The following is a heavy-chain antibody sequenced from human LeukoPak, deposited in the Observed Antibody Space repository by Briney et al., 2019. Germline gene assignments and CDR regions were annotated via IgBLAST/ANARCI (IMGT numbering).Heavy chain of an antibody. CDR3: ARESGSSDWFDP. CDR1: GYSISSGYY. CDR2: IYHSGST. Sequence: PSETLSLTCAVSGYSISSGYYWGWIRQPPGKGLEWIGSIYHSGSTYYNPSLKSRVTISVDMSKNQFSLKLSSVTAADTAVYYCARESGSSDWFDPWGQGTLVTVSS. D-gene: IGHD1-26*01. J-gene: IGHJ5*02. V-gene: IGHV4-38-2*02.